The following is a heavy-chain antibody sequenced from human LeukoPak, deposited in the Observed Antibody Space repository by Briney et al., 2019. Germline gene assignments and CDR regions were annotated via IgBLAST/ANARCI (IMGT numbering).Heavy chain of an antibody. CDR3: ARHAPGYFDY. CDR1: GGSINSYY. V-gene: IGHV4-59*08. CDR2: IYYSGSA. Sequence: SETLSLTCTVSGGSINSYYWSWIRQSPGKELEWIGYIYYSGSANYNPSLKSRVTISVDTSKNQFSLKVSSVTAADTAVYYCARHAPGYFDYWGQGTLVTVSS. J-gene: IGHJ4*02.